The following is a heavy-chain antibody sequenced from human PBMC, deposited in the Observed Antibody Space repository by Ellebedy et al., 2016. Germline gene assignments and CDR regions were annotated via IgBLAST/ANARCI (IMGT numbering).Heavy chain of an antibody. D-gene: IGHD6-19*01. J-gene: IGHJ4*02. Sequence: GESLKISXAASGFTFSSYSMNWVRQAPGKGLEWVSYISSSSSTIYYADSVKGRFTISRDNSKNTLYLQMNSLRAEDTAVYYCAKREYSSGWYRHDYWGQGTLVTVSS. CDR2: ISSSSSTI. CDR1: GFTFSSYS. CDR3: AKREYSSGWYRHDY. V-gene: IGHV3-48*01.